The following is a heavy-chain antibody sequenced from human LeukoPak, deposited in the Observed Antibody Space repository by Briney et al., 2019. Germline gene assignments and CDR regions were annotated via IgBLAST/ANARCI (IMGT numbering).Heavy chain of an antibody. J-gene: IGHJ4*02. CDR1: GFTVSKYW. CDR3: ARTYAASPGY. D-gene: IGHD6-25*01. Sequence: GGSLRLSCAASGFTVSKYWVSWVRQAAGKGREWVANVKQDGREKSYVDSVKGRFTISRDNAQNSLYLQMTSLRAEDTAVYYCARTYAASPGYWGQGTLVTVSS. V-gene: IGHV3-7*01. CDR2: VKQDGREK.